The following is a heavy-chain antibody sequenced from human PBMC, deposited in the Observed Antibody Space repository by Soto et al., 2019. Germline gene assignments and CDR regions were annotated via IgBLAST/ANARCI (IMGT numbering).Heavy chain of an antibody. J-gene: IGHJ6*02. D-gene: IGHD3-10*01. CDR2: IYPGDSDT. CDR3: ARSGITMVRGVNYGMDV. CDR1: GYSFTSYW. Sequence: PGESLKISCKGSGYSFTSYWIGWVRQMPGKGLEWMGIIYPGDSDTRYSPSFQGQATISADKSISTAYLQWSSLKASDTAMYYCARSGITMVRGVNYGMDVWGQGTTVTVSS. V-gene: IGHV5-51*01.